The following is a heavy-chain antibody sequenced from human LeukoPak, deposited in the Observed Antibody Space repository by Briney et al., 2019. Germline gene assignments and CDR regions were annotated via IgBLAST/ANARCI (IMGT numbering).Heavy chain of an antibody. CDR2: IYHSGST. V-gene: IGHV4-30-2*01. D-gene: IGHD5-18*01. J-gene: IGHJ4*02. Sequence: SETLSLTCAVSGGSISSGGYSWSWIRQPPGKGLEWIGYIYHSGSTYYNPSLKSRVTISVDRSKNQFSLKLSSVTAADTAVYYCARGGYSYGRPFDYWGQGTLVTVSS. CDR1: GGSISSGGYS. CDR3: ARGGYSYGRPFDY.